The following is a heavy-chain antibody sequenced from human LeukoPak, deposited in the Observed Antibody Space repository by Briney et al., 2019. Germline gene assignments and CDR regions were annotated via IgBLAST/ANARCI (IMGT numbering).Heavy chain of an antibody. CDR2: IYYSGST. CDR3: ARTLLRYFDWLSDWYFDL. D-gene: IGHD3-9*01. V-gene: IGHV4-61*08. J-gene: IGHJ2*01. Sequence: PSETLSLTCTVSGGSISSGGYYWSWIRQPPGKGLEWIGYIYYSGSTNYNPSLKSRVTISVDTSKNQFSLKLSSVTAADTAVYYCARTLLRYFDWLSDWYFDLWGRGTLVTVSS. CDR1: GGSISSGGYY.